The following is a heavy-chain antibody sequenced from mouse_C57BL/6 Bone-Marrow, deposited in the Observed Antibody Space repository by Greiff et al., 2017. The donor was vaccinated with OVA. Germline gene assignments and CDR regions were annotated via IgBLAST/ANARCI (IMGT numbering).Heavy chain of an antibody. J-gene: IGHJ4*01. D-gene: IGHD1-1*02. CDR2: ISYDGSN. CDR3: ARDGSYAMDY. V-gene: IGHV3-6*01. CDR1: GYSITSGYY. Sequence: EVQLQQSGPGLVKPSQSLSLTCSVTGYSITSGYYWNWIRQFPGNILEWMGYISYDGSNNYNPSLKNRISITRDTSKNQFFLKLNSVTTEDTATYYCARDGSYAMDYWGQGTSVTVSS.